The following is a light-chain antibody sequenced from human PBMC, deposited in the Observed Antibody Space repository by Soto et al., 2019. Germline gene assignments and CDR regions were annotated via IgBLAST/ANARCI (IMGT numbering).Light chain of an antibody. CDR3: SLCSSSTTYV. CDR2: EVS. CDR1: SSDIGGYNR. J-gene: IGLJ1*01. Sequence: QSVLTQPPSVSGSPGQSVTISCTGTSSDIGGYNRVSWYQQPPGTAPRLLNYEVSYRPSGVPDRFSGSKSGNTASLTISGLQAEDDADYYCSLCSSSTTYVFGTGTKLTVL. V-gene: IGLV2-18*01.